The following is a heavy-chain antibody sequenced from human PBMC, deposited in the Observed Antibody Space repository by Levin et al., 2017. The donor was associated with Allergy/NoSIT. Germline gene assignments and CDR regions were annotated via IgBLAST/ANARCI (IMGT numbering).Heavy chain of an antibody. CDR3: ATDFRRMFDY. Sequence: PGGSLRLSCAASGFTFSSYWMSWVRQAPGKGLEWVASIGQDGSEKYYVDSVRGRFTISRDNAKNSLYLQANSLRAEDTAVYYCATDFRRMFDYWGQGTLVTVSS. V-gene: IGHV3-7*01. CDR2: IGQDGSEK. CDR1: GFTFSSYW. J-gene: IGHJ4*02.